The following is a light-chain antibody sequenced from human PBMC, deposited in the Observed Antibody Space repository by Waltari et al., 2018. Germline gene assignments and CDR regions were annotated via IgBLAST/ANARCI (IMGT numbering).Light chain of an antibody. CDR3: CSFTATHTLL. V-gene: IGLV2-14*03. CDR2: DLT. J-gene: IGLJ2*01. Sequence: QSALTQPASVSGSPGQSITISCTGTNNDVGASKFVSWYQQHPGRAPQRMIYDLTERPSGISYRFSGSKSANTASLTISGLLPEDEAIYYCCSFTATHTLLFGGGTTVTVL. CDR1: NNDVGASKF.